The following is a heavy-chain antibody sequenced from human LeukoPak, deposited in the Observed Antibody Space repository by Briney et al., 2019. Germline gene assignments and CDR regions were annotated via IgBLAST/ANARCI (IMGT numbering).Heavy chain of an antibody. D-gene: IGHD3-10*01. V-gene: IGHV4-34*01. Sequence: SETLSLTCAVYGGSFSGYYWSWLRQPPGKGLEWIGEINHSGSTNYKPSLMSRVTISVDTSKNQFSLKLSSVTAADTAVYYCASILWFGESSPNDAFDIWGQGTMVTVSS. CDR2: INHSGST. CDR3: ASILWFGESSPNDAFDI. CDR1: GGSFSGYY. J-gene: IGHJ3*02.